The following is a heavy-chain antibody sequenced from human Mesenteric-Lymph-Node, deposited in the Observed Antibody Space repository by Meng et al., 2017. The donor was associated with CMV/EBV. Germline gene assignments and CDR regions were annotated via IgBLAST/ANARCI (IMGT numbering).Heavy chain of an antibody. D-gene: IGHD6-19*01. CDR1: GFTFSSYW. Sequence: GESLKISCAASGFTFSSYWMSWVRQAPGKGLEWVANIKQDGSEKYYVDSVKGRFTISRDNAKNSLYLQMNSLRAEDTAVYYCASGWPIISGGPWRDTFNMWGQGTMVTVSS. CDR2: IKQDGSEK. V-gene: IGHV3-7*01. J-gene: IGHJ3*02. CDR3: ASGWPIISGGPWRDTFNM.